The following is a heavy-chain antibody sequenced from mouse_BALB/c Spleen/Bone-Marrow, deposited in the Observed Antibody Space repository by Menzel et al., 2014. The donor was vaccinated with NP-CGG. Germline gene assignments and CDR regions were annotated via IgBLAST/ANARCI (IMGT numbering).Heavy chain of an antibody. CDR2: ISGGGSYT. D-gene: IGHD4-1*01. V-gene: IGHV5-9-4*01. J-gene: IGHJ1*01. CDR1: GFTFSDYA. CDR3: ARVIGTRCFDV. Sequence: EVKVVESGGGLVKPGGSLKLSCAASGFTFSDYAMSWVRQSPEKRLVWVAEISGGGSYTYYPDTVTGRFTISRDNAKNTLYLEMSSLKSEDTAIYYCARVIGTRCFDVWGAGTTVTVSS.